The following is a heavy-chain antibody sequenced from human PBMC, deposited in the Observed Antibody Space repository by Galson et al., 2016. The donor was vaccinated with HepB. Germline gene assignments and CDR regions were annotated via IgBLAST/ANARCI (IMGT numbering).Heavy chain of an antibody. D-gene: IGHD2-15*01. CDR1: GGSINITNW. J-gene: IGHJ6*02. V-gene: IGHV4-4*02. CDR3: ARDRFVCSGGSCYFCGMDV. CDR2: IYHSGST. Sequence: SETLSLTCEVSGGSINITNWWSWVRQPPGKGLEWIGNIYHSGSTNYNPSLKSRVTISVDKSKNQFSLKLSSVTAADTAVYFFARDRFVCSGGSCYFCGMDVWGHGSTVTVSS.